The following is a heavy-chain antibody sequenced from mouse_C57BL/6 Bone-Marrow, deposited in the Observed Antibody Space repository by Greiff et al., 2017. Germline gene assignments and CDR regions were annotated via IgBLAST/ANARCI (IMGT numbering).Heavy chain of an antibody. CDR2: IYPGGGDT. J-gene: IGHJ3*01. D-gene: IGHD1-1*01. CDR1: GYAFSSYG. Sequence: VQLQQSGAELVKPGASVKISCKASGYAFSSYGMNWVKQRPGKGLEWIGEIYPGGGDTYYNGKFKGKATLTADKSSSTAYMQLSRLTSEDSAVYFCARLKSIYYYEGWFAYWGQGTLVTVSA. V-gene: IGHV1-80*01. CDR3: ARLKSIYYYEGWFAY.